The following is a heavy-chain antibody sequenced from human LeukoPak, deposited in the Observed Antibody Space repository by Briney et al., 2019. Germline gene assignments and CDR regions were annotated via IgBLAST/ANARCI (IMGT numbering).Heavy chain of an antibody. V-gene: IGHV3-7*04. J-gene: IGHJ4*02. Sequence: GGSLRLSCAASGFTFSTYWMTWVRQAPGKGLEWVANIKPDGSDKYYAGSVKGRFTIPRDNAKNSLFLQMNSLGAEDTAVYYCARYNGGNYKAYDYWGQGTLVTVSS. CDR3: ARYNGGNYKAYDY. D-gene: IGHD4-23*01. CDR2: IKPDGSDK. CDR1: GFTFSTYW.